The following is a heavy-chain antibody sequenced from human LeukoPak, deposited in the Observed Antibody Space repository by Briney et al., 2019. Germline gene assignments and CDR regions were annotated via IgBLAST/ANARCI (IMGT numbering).Heavy chain of an antibody. J-gene: IGHJ4*02. D-gene: IGHD1-14*01. CDR3: VRNFATGD. V-gene: IGHV3-74*01. CDR2: IKGDGTAP. Sequence: GGSLRLSWAASGFTFSSHLMHWVRQAQGTGLVWVSSIKGDGTAPNYADSVKGRFTISRDNAKSTLYLQMSSLRVEDTAVYHCVRNFATGDWGQGTLVTVSS. CDR1: GFTFSSHL.